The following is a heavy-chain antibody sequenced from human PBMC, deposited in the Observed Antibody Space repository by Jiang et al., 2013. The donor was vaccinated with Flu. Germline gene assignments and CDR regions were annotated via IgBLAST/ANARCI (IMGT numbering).Heavy chain of an antibody. Sequence: SYEMNWVRQAPGKGLEXVSYISSSGSTIYYADSVKGRFTISRDNAKNSLYLQMNSLRAEDTAVYYCARDYFRTTVVTHYYYYYGMDVWGQGTTVTVSS. CDR3: ARDYFRTTVVTHYYYYYGMDV. V-gene: IGHV3-48*03. CDR1: SYE. D-gene: IGHD4-23*01. CDR2: ISSSGSTI. J-gene: IGHJ6*02.